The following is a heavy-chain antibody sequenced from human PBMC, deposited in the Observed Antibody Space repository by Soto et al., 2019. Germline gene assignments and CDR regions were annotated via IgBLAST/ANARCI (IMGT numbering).Heavy chain of an antibody. CDR3: ASGMYSRSWFPQSS. D-gene: IGHD6-13*01. V-gene: IGHV3-30-3*01. CDR1: GFTFSSYA. J-gene: IGHJ4*02. Sequence: QVQLVESGGGVVQPGRSLRLSCAASGFTFSSYAMHWVRQAPGKGLEWVAVISYDGSNKYYADSVKGRFTISGDHSKNTLYLQMNSLRAEDTAVYYCASGMYSRSWFPQSSWGQGTLVTVSS. CDR2: ISYDGSNK.